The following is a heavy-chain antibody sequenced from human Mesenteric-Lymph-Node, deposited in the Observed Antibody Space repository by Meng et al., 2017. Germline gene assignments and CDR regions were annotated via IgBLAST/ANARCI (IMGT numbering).Heavy chain of an antibody. Sequence: SEILSLTCTVSGGSISRYHWSWIRQLPGKGLEWIGYIYYSGSSNYNRSLKSRVTILVDTSKNQFSLKLCSVTAADTAVYYCAREGYSGYDANYFDYWGQGTLVTVSS. D-gene: IGHD5-12*01. J-gene: IGHJ4*02. V-gene: IGHV4-59*01. CDR2: IYYSGSS. CDR3: AREGYSGYDANYFDY. CDR1: GGSISRYH.